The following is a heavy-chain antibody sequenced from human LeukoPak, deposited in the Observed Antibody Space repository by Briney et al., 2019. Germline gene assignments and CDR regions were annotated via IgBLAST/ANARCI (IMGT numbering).Heavy chain of an antibody. V-gene: IGHV1-18*01. CDR2: ISAYNGNT. Sequence: ASVKVSCKASGYTFTSYGISWVRQAPGQGLEWMGWISAYNGNTNYAQKLQGRVTMTTDTSTSTAYMELRSLRSDDTAVYCCARDGDYDYVWGSYRYSDYWGQGTLVTVSS. CDR1: GYTFTSYG. J-gene: IGHJ4*02. D-gene: IGHD3-16*02. CDR3: ARDGDYDYVWGSYRYSDY.